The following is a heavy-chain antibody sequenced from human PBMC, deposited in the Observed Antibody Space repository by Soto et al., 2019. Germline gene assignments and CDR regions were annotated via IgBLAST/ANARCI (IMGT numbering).Heavy chain of an antibody. V-gene: IGHV1-8*01. CDR1: GYTFTSYD. J-gene: IGHJ5*02. CDR2: MNPNSGNT. CDR3: ERLYSSSWYNWFVP. D-gene: IGHD6-13*01. Sequence: ASVKVSCKASGYTFTSYDINWVRQATGQGLEWMGWMNPNSGNTGYAQKFQGRVTMTRNTSISTAYMELSSLRSEDTAVYYCERLYSSSWYNWFVPWGQGTLVTVSS.